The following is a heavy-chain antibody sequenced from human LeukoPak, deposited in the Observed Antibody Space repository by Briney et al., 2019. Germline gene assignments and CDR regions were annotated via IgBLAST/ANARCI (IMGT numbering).Heavy chain of an antibody. CDR3: AREPFNYYDSSGYCDY. Sequence: ASVKVSCKASGYTFTSYGISWVRQAPGQGLEWMGWISAYNGNTNYAQKLQGRVTMTTDTSTSTAYMELRSLRSDDTAVYYCAREPFNYYDSSGYCDYWGQGTPVTVSS. D-gene: IGHD3-22*01. CDR2: ISAYNGNT. V-gene: IGHV1-18*01. CDR1: GYTFTSYG. J-gene: IGHJ4*02.